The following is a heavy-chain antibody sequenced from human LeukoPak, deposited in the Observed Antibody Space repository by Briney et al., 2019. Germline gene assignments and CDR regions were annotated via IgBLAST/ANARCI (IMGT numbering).Heavy chain of an antibody. D-gene: IGHD6-19*01. CDR1: GGSISSFY. CDR3: ARDSVAGAWAEYFQH. CDR2: IYSSGST. Sequence: SETLSLSCTVSGGSISSFYRSWIRQPAGKGLEWIGCIYSSGSTTYNPSLKSRVTMSVDTSKTQFSLKLSSVTAADTAVYCCARDSVAGAWAEYFQHGGQGIRVTVSS. V-gene: IGHV4-4*07. J-gene: IGHJ1*01.